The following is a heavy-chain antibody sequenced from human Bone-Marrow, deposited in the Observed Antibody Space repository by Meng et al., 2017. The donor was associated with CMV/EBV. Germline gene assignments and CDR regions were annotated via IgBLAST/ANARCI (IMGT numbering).Heavy chain of an antibody. J-gene: IGHJ4*02. CDR3: ASLWFDFADPVNYFDS. V-gene: IGHV4-39*07. D-gene: IGHD3-10*01. Sequence: PETLSLTCTSSGDSISNKNYFWGWIRQPPGKGLEYIGVIYYSGDTYYKTSLESRVTMSLDTSKIKFSLRLTSLTAADTAVYFCASLWFDFADPVNYFDSWGQGTLVTVSS. CDR1: GDSISNKNYF. CDR2: IYYSGDT.